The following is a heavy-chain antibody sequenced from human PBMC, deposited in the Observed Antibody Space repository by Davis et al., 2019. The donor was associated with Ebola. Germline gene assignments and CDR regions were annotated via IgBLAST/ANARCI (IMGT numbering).Heavy chain of an antibody. CDR1: GWSFSGYY. V-gene: IGHV4-34*01. J-gene: IGHJ3*02. D-gene: IGHD3-16*01. CDR2: INHSGST. Sequence: MPSETLSLTCAVSGWSFSGYYLSWIRQPPGKGLEWIGEINHSGSTTYNPSLMCRVTISVDTSKNQFSLKLRSVTAADTAVYYCASEFNDSDAFDIWGQGTMVTVSS. CDR3: ASEFNDSDAFDI.